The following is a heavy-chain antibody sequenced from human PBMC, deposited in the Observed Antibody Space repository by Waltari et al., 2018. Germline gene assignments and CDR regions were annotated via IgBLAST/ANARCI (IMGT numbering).Heavy chain of an antibody. CDR3: ATRGPFFDY. Sequence: EVQLVESGGDLVQPGGSLRLSCVASGFTFNNNDMNWVRQAPGRGLEGLSYINSRSTTIYYADSVRGRFTISRDNAKNSLYLQMDSLRAEDTAVYFCATRGPFFDYWGQGTLVTVSS. CDR1: GFTFNNND. V-gene: IGHV3-48*04. CDR2: INSRSTTI. J-gene: IGHJ4*02.